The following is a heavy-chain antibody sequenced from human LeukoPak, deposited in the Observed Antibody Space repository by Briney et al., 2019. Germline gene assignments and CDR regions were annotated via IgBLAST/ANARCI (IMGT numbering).Heavy chain of an antibody. CDR1: GFSFSSHA. D-gene: IGHD4-17*01. CDR2: ISGDGGGDTGGRT. J-gene: IGHJ4*02. Sequence: GGSLRLSCAASGFSFSSHAMSWVRQAAGKGLEWVSGISGDGGGDTGGRTHYADSVKGRFTISRDNSKNTLSLQMNSLRAEDAAVYYCAKDFAVTTVTYFDYWGQGTLVTVSS. CDR3: AKDFAVTTVTYFDY. V-gene: IGHV3-23*01.